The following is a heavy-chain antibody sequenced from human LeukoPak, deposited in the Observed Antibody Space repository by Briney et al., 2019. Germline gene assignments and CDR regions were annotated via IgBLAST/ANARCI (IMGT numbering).Heavy chain of an antibody. CDR1: GFTFSVYG. Sequence: GGTLRLSCAASGFTFSVYGMSWVRQAPGKGLEWVSAISGSGGSTYYADSVKGRFTISRDNSKNTLYLQMNSLRADDTAVYYCAKRRGLELTYYYHMDVWGKGTTVTVSS. CDR3: AKRRGLELTYYYHMDV. J-gene: IGHJ6*03. D-gene: IGHD1-7*01. CDR2: ISGSGGST. V-gene: IGHV3-23*01.